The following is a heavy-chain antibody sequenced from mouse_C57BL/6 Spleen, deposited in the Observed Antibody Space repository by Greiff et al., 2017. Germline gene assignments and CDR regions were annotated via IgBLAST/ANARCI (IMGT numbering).Heavy chain of an antibody. V-gene: IGHV1-80*01. J-gene: IGHJ2*01. CDR2: IYPGDGDT. Sequence: QVQLQQSGAELVKPGASVKISCKASGYAFSSYWMNWVKQRPGKGLEWIGQIYPGDGDTNYNGKFKGKATLTADKSSSTAYMQLSSLTSEDSSVYFCARGDYDGGFDYWGQGTTLTVSS. D-gene: IGHD2-4*01. CDR1: GYAFSSYW. CDR3: ARGDYDGGFDY.